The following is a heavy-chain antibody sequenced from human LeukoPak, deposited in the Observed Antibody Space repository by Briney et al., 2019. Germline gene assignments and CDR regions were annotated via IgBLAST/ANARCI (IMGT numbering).Heavy chain of an antibody. CDR2: MNPNTGNT. J-gene: IGHJ4*02. Sequence: ASVKVSCKASGYTFTSYDINWVRQASGQGLEWMGWMNPNTGNTGYVQNFQGRVTMTTDTSTSTVYLELRSLRSDDTAVYYCGRDLTHRRNYDNSGYQIVPAFWGQGTLVTVSS. CDR3: GRDLTHRRNYDNSGYQIVPAF. V-gene: IGHV1-8*02. CDR1: GYTFTSYD. D-gene: IGHD3-22*01.